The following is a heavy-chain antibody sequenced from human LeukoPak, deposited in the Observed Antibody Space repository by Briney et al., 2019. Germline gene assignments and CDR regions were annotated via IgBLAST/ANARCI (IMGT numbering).Heavy chain of an antibody. J-gene: IGHJ3*02. CDR1: GGSISGYY. V-gene: IGHV4-4*07. D-gene: IGHD3-10*01. CDR3: ARLHPLPLDAFDI. CDR2: MSSNGNS. Sequence: SETLSLTCSVSGGSISGYYWSWIRQSAGKGLECIGRMSSNGNSNYNPSLRSRVTMSVDTSKNQFSLKLSSVTAADTAVYYCARLHPLPLDAFDIWGQGTMVTVSS.